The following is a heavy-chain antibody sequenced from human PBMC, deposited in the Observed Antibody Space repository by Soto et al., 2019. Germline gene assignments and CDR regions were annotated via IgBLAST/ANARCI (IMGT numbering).Heavy chain of an antibody. D-gene: IGHD2-21*02. CDR3: ASTARYFYGLDV. CDR1: GFTFRNYD. V-gene: IGHV3-13*05. Sequence: EVQLVESGGGLVQPGGSLRLSCEASGFTFRNYDMHWVRQGTGKGLEWVSGISAAGDPDYADYVEGRFTITRENAQNSFFLQMNSLRVGDTAVYYCASTARYFYGLDVWGQGTTVIVSS. J-gene: IGHJ6*02. CDR2: ISAAGDP.